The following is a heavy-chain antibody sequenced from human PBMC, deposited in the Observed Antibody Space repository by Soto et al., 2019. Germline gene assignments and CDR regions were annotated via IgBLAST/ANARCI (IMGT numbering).Heavy chain of an antibody. J-gene: IGHJ5*02. V-gene: IGHV4-39*02. CDR1: GGSISSSSYS. Sequence: SETLSLTRTVSGGSISSSSYSWGWVRQPPGKGLEWIGTIYYSGNTYYNPSLKSRVTISVDTSKNHFSLKLSSVTAADTAVYYCARVHLRGGILPGYYDRRLGHWFDPWGQGALVTIS. CDR3: ARVHLRGGILPGYYDRRLGHWFDP. CDR2: IYYSGNT. D-gene: IGHD3-9*01.